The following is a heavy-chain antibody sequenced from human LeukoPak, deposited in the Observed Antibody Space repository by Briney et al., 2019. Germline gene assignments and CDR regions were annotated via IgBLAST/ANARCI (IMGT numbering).Heavy chain of an antibody. CDR1: GGSISSGDYY. J-gene: IGHJ4*02. D-gene: IGHD1-26*01. CDR3: ARDPFRSSFDS. CDR2: IYYSGST. V-gene: IGHV4-30-4*01. Sequence: SQTLSLTCTVSGGSISSGDYYWSWIRQPPGKGLEWIGYIYYSGSTYYNPSLKSRVTISVDTSKTQFSLKLTSVTAADTAVYYCARDPFRSSFDSWGQGILVTVSS.